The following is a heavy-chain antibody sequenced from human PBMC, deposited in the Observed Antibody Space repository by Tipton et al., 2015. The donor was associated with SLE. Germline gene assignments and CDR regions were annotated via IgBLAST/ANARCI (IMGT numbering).Heavy chain of an antibody. V-gene: IGHV3-74*01. CDR1: GFTFSSYW. Sequence: SLRLSCAASGFTFSSYWMHWVRQAPGKGLVWVSRINSDGSSTSYADSVKGRFTISRDNVKNTLYLLMNSLRAEATAVYYCAGGLEHYYYDRDLWDKGSRDPLSS. CDR2: INSDGSST. CDR3: AGGLEHYYYDRDL. D-gene: IGHD3-16*01. J-gene: IGHJ6*03.